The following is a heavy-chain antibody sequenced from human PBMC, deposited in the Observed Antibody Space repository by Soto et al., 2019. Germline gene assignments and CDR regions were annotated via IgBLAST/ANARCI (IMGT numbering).Heavy chain of an antibody. J-gene: IGHJ4*02. CDR3: AIGWFGEFVYYFDS. D-gene: IGHD3-10*01. CDR2: ISAYNGNT. Sequence: QVQLVQSGADVKKPGASVKVSCKASGVTFTNYAINWVRQAPGKGLEWMGWISAYNGNTNYAQKLQGRVTMTTDTSTSTAYMELRSLRSDDTAVYYCAIGWFGEFVYYFDSWGQGTLVTVSS. CDR1: GVTFTNYA. V-gene: IGHV1-18*01.